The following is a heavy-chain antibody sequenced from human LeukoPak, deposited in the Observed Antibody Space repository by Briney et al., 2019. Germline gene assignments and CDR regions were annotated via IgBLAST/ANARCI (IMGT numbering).Heavy chain of an antibody. CDR3: TTEPIDILVHY. Sequence: PGGSLRLSCAASGFTFSNAWMSWVRQAPGKGLEWVGRIKSKTDGGTTDYAAPVKGRFTISRDDSKNTLYLQVNSLKTEDTAVYYCTTEPIDILVHYWGQGTLVTVSS. V-gene: IGHV3-15*01. CDR1: GFTFSNAW. D-gene: IGHD3-16*02. J-gene: IGHJ4*02. CDR2: IKSKTDGGTT.